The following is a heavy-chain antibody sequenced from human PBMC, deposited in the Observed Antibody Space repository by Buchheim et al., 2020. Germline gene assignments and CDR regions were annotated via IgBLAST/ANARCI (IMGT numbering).Heavy chain of an antibody. CDR2: IGGSGTT. Sequence: EVQLLESGGGWVQPGGPLRLSCAASGFTFNNYAMTWVRQAPGKGLEWASTIGGSGTTYYADSVKGRFTISRDNSKNTLYLQMNSLRAEDTGVYYCASYRIVTVSNPTRWFDPWGQGT. CDR1: GFTFNNYA. V-gene: IGHV3-23*01. CDR3: ASYRIVTVSNPTRWFDP. J-gene: IGHJ5*02. D-gene: IGHD1-26*01.